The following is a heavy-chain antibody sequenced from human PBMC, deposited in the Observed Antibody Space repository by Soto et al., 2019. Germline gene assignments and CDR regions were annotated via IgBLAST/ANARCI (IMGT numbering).Heavy chain of an antibody. CDR1: GFTFSDYY. CDR3: ARGRITMIVVVTDAFDI. J-gene: IGHJ3*02. CDR2: ISSSGSTI. Sequence: PGGSLRLSCAASGFTFSDYYMSWIRQAPGKGLEWVSYISSSGSTIYYADSVKGRFTISRDNAKNSLYLQMNSLRAEDTAVYYCARGRITMIVVVTDAFDIWGQGTMVTVSS. V-gene: IGHV3-11*01. D-gene: IGHD3-22*01.